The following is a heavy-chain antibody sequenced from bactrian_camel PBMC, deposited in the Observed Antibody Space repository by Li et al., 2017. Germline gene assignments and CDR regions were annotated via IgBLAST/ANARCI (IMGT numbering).Heavy chain of an antibody. CDR1: GFFGFTFRSYD. CDR3: ATNVTGLA. J-gene: IGHJ4*01. CDR2: IFSDGSNT. V-gene: IGHV3-2*01. Sequence: HVRLVESGGGLVQPGGSLRLSCKVSGFFGFTFRSYDMSWVRQAPGKGLEWLSSIFSDGSNTYYTDSVKGRVTISRDNAKNTVYLQMNSLKSEDTALYFCATNVTGLAGGQGTQVTVS.